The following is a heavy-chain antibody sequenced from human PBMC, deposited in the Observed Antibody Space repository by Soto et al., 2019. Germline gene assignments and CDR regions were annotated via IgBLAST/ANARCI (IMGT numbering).Heavy chain of an antibody. Sequence: LSLTCAVSGGSISSGGYSWSWIRQPPGKGLEWIGYIYHSGSTYYNPSLKSRVTISLDRSKKQFSLKLSSVTAAETAVYYFARGMSTVTTLDYWGQGTLVTVSS. J-gene: IGHJ4*02. CDR2: IYHSGST. D-gene: IGHD4-17*01. V-gene: IGHV4-30-2*01. CDR3: ARGMSTVTTLDY. CDR1: GGSISSGGYS.